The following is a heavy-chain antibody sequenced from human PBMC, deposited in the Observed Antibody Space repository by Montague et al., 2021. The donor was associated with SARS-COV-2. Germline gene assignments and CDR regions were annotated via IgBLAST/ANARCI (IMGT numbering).Heavy chain of an antibody. V-gene: IGHV4-34*01. Sequence: SETLSLTCAVYGGSFSGYYYCWICQPPGKGQERIGEINHSGSTNYNPSLKLRVTISVDTSKNQFSLELSSVSAADTAVYYCARVRYYGSTTSLGMDVWGQGTTVTVSS. J-gene: IGHJ6*02. CDR1: GGSFSGYY. CDR2: INHSGST. CDR3: ARVRYYGSTTSLGMDV. D-gene: IGHD3-10*01.